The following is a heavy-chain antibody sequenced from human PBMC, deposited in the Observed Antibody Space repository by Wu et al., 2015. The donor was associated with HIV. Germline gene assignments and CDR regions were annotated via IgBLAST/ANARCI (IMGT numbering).Heavy chain of an antibody. Sequence: QVQLVQSGAEVKKPGASVKVSCKTSGYTFTDNSIHWVRQAPGQGLEWMGWINPNSDVTNYAQKFQGRVTMTRDTSINTAYMDLSSLRSDDTAVYYCTSPNLYPYNSGGTNPFDLWGRGTLVTVSS. CDR3: TSPNLYPYNSGGTNPFDL. J-gene: IGHJ2*01. CDR2: INPNSDVT. CDR1: GYTFTDNS. V-gene: IGHV1-2*02. D-gene: IGHD6-19*01.